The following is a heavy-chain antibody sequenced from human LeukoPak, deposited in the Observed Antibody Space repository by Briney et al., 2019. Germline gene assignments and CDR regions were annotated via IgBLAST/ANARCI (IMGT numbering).Heavy chain of an antibody. CDR3: ARRRYYDSSGYLD. CDR1: GDSISSSSYY. J-gene: IGHJ1*01. Sequence: PSETLSLTCTISGDSISSSSYYWGWIRQPPGKGLEWIGDIYYRGSTYYSPSLKSRVSISIDTSNNQFSLTLNSVTAADTALYFCARRRYYDSSGYLDWCQGTLVTVSS. D-gene: IGHD3-22*01. CDR2: IYYRGST. V-gene: IGHV4-39*01.